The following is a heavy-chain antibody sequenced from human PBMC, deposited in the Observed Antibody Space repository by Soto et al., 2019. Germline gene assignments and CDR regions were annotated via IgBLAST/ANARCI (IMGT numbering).Heavy chain of an antibody. Sequence: VQLQESGPGLVKPSGTLSLTCAVSSDSVSSSQWWSWVRQPPGKGLEWIGEVHHSGRNNYNPSLKSRVSLSMDRSKDQFSLKLSSVTAADTAVYYCAGRTICCGEPFWCQGTLVTVSS. CDR2: VHHSGRN. D-gene: IGHD2-2*01. CDR3: AGRTICCGEPF. CDR1: SDSVSSSQW. V-gene: IGHV4-4*02. J-gene: IGHJ4*02.